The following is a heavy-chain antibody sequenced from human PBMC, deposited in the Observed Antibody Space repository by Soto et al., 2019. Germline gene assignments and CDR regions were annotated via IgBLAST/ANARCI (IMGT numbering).Heavy chain of an antibody. CDR3: ARSGYCSGGSCYSSWAFDI. Sequence: QVQLVQSGAEVKKPGASVKVSCKASGYTFTRYDINWVRQATGQGLEWMGWMNPNSGNTGYAQKFQGRVTMTRNTSISTAYMELSSLRSEDTAVYYCARSGYCSGGSCYSSWAFDIWGQGTMVTVSS. V-gene: IGHV1-8*01. J-gene: IGHJ3*02. CDR1: GYTFTRYD. CDR2: MNPNSGNT. D-gene: IGHD2-15*01.